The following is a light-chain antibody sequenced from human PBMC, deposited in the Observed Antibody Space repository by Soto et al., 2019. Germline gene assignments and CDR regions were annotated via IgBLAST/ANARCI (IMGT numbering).Light chain of an antibody. CDR1: QSVSSSY. J-gene: IGKJ4*01. V-gene: IGKV3-20*01. Sequence: EIVLTQSPGTLSLSPGERATLSCRASQSVSSSYLAWYQQKPGQAPRLLIYGASSRATGIPDRFSGSGSGTDFTLTISRLVPEEFAVYYCQQYGSSRFGGGTKVEIK. CDR3: QQYGSSR. CDR2: GAS.